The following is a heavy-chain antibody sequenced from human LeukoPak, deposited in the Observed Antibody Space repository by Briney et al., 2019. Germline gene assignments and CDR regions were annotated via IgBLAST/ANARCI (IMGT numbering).Heavy chain of an antibody. CDR3: ARGIQPPKYYGSGSDTFDI. J-gene: IGHJ3*02. Sequence: GRSLRLSCVASGFTFSTYAIHWVRQAPGKGLEWVAVVSKDGNTKYYADSVKGRFTISRDNSKNTLYLQMNSLRAEDTPVYYCARGIQPPKYYGSGSDTFDIWGQGTMVTVSS. CDR2: VSKDGNTK. CDR1: GFTFSTYA. D-gene: IGHD3-10*01. V-gene: IGHV3-30*04.